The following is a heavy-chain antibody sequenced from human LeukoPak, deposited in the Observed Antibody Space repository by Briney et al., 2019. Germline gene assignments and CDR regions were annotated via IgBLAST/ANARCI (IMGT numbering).Heavy chain of an antibody. CDR2: INPNSGGT. D-gene: IGHD3-22*01. J-gene: IGHJ3*02. V-gene: IGHV1-2*02. CDR1: GYTFSGYY. Sequence: ASVKVSCKTSGYTFSGYYIHWVRQAPGQGLEWMGWINPNSGGTNYAQKFQGRVTMTRDTSISTAYMELSRLRSDDTAVYYCAREHSSGYYFDAFDIWGQGTLVTVSS. CDR3: AREHSSGYYFDAFDI.